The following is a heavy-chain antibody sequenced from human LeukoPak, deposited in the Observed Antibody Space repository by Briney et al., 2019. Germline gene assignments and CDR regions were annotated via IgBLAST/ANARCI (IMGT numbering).Heavy chain of an antibody. CDR3: ARAGEGRVPFDY. V-gene: IGHV4-59*01. D-gene: IGHD7-27*01. Sequence: SETLSLTCTASGGSISSYYWSWIRQPPGKGLEWIGYIYYSGSTNYNPSLKSRVTISVDTSKNQFSLKLSSVTAADTAVYYCARAGEGRVPFDYWGQGTLVAVSS. CDR1: GGSISSYY. CDR2: IYYSGST. J-gene: IGHJ4*02.